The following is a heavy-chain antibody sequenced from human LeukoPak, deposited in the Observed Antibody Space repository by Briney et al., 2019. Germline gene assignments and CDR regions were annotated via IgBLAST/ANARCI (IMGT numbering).Heavy chain of an antibody. J-gene: IGHJ4*02. Sequence: GGSLRLSCAAPGFIFSSCWMGWVRQAPGKGLEWVANIKQDGSEIYYVDSVKGRFTISRDNAENSLYLQMNSLRAEDTAVYYCARDEDWREISWGQGTLVTVSS. CDR2: IKQDGSEI. V-gene: IGHV3-7*01. CDR1: GFIFSSCW. D-gene: IGHD3/OR15-3a*01. CDR3: ARDEDWREIS.